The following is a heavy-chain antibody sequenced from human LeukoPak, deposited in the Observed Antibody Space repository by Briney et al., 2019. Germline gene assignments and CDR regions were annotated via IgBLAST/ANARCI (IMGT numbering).Heavy chain of an antibody. CDR3: ATSPMWFGELFGSYYMDV. CDR1: GGSISSYY. J-gene: IGHJ6*03. Sequence: SDTLSLTCTVSGGSISSYYWSWIRQPPGKGLEWIGYIYYSGSTNYNPSLKSRVTISVDTSKNQSSLKLSSVTAADTAVYYCATSPMWFGELFGSYYMDVWGKGTTVTISS. V-gene: IGHV4-59*07. CDR2: IYYSGST. D-gene: IGHD3-10*01.